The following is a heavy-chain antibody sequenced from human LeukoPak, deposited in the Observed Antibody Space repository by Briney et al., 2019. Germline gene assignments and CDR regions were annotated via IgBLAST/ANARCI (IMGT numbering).Heavy chain of an antibody. CDR2: MEEYGSYI. J-gene: IGHJ4*02. D-gene: IGHD3-22*01. V-gene: IGHV3-7*01. Sequence: GGSLRLSCVVSGFDFSGFSMSWVRQAPGKGLEWVAIMEEYGSYIFYVDSVKGRFIISRDNAKNSLYLQMNSLRAEDTAVYYCARGNDYYDTSGYYYWGQGTLVTVSS. CDR1: GFDFSGFS. CDR3: ARGNDYYDTSGYYY.